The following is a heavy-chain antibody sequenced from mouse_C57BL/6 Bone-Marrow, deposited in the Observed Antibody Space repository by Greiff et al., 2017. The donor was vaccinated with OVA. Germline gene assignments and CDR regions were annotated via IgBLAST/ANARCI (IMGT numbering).Heavy chain of an antibody. CDR2: IDPSDSYT. D-gene: IGHD4-1*01. CDR1: GYTFTSYW. J-gene: IGHJ3*01. CDR3: ARKNWDWFAY. Sequence: VQLQQPGAELVKPGASVKLSCKASGYTFTSYWMQWVNQRPGQGLEWIGEIDPSDSYTNYNQKFKGKATLTVDTSSSTAYMQLSSLTSEDSAVYSCARKNWDWFAYWGQGTLVTVSA. V-gene: IGHV1-50*01.